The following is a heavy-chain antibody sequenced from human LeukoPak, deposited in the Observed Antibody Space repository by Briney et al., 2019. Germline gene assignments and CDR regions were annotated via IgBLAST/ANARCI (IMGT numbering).Heavy chain of an antibody. CDR3: AKHGLWQATLNYYYYMDV. J-gene: IGHJ6*03. D-gene: IGHD4-11*01. V-gene: IGHV3-30*02. CDR2: MRYDGSNK. Sequence: GGSLRLSCAASGFTFSSYGMHWVRRAPGKGLEGVAFMRYDGSNKYYADSVKGRFTISRDNSKNTLFLQVSSLRAEDTALYYCAKHGLWQATLNYYYYMDVWGKGTTVTVSS. CDR1: GFTFSSYG.